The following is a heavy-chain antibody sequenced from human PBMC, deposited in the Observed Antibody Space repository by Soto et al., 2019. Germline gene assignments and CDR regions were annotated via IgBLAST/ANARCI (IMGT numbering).Heavy chain of an antibody. CDR1: GGSISSYY. J-gene: IGHJ4*02. Sequence: SETLSLTCTVSGGSISSYYWSWIRQPPGKGLEWIGYIYYSGSTNYNPSLKSRVTISVDKSKNQFSLKLSSVTAADTALYYCARTTVTRCFDYWGQGTLVTVST. CDR2: IYYSGST. D-gene: IGHD4-17*01. CDR3: ARTTVTRCFDY. V-gene: IGHV4-59*08.